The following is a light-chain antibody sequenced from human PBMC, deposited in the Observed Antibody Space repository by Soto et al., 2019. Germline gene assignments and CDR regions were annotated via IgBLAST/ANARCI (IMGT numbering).Light chain of an antibody. Sequence: EIVLTQSPGTLSLSPGERATLSCRATQSVSSNYLAWYQQKSGQAPRLLIYGASSRATGIPDRFSGGGSGTDFTLTITRLEPEDFAVYFCLQYGGLPRKFGQGTKVDI. CDR3: LQYGGLPRK. J-gene: IGKJ1*01. CDR2: GAS. V-gene: IGKV3-20*01. CDR1: QSVSSNY.